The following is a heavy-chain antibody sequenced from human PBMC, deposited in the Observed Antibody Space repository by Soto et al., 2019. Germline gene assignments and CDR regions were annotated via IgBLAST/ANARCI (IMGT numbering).Heavy chain of an antibody. CDR1: GFTFSSYS. Sequence: PGGSLRLSCAACGFTFSSYSIHWVRQAPCKGLEWVAVISYDGINKYYADSVKGRFTISRDNSKKTLYLKMNSLRAEDTAVYYWARPAYYYYSSGPQRRSDGFDIWGEGT. CDR3: ARPAYYYYSSGPQRRSDGFDI. CDR2: ISYDGINK. D-gene: IGHD3-22*01. V-gene: IGHV3-30-3*01. J-gene: IGHJ3*02.